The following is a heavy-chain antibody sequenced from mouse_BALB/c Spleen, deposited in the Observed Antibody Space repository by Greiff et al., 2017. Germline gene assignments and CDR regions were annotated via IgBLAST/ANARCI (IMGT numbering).Heavy chain of an antibody. CDR1: GFTFSSYT. J-gene: IGHJ2*01. CDR2: ISNGGGST. V-gene: IGHV5-12-2*01. Sequence: EVKLVESGGGLVQPGGSLKLSCAASGFTFSSYTMSWVRQTPEKRLEWVAYISNGGGSTYYPDTVKGRFTISRDNAKNTLYLQMSSLKSEDTAMYYCARHDGSSYDYWGQGTTLTVSS. CDR3: ARHDGSSYDY. D-gene: IGHD1-1*01.